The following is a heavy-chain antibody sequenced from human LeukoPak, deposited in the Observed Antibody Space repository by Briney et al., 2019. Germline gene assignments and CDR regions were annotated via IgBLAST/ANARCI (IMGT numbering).Heavy chain of an antibody. D-gene: IGHD2-21*01. CDR1: GYSLSDLS. CDR3: ETDRLKIYAPHI. Sequence: GASVKVSCRVSGYSLSDLSIHWVRHVPGKGLEWMGGFEPEEGEHGETVYAQNFEGRLTLTEDTVRDTAYMELVSLTSEDTAVYYCETDRLKIYAPHIGGKGTMVTFSS. CDR2: FEPEEGEHGET. V-gene: IGHV1-24*01. J-gene: IGHJ3*01.